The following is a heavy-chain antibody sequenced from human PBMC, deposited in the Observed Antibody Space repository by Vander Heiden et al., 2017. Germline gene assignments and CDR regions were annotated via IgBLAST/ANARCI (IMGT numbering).Heavy chain of an antibody. CDR1: GFTFSCSL. D-gene: IGHD3-3*01. V-gene: IGHV3-74*01. CDR2: MNSDGSTP. CDR3: ARAGFFRFDY. J-gene: IGHJ4*02. Sequence: EVQLVESGGGLVQPGGSLRLSCVESGFTFSCSLMHWVRQAPGTGLVWLSRMNSDGSTPDYADSVKGRFTISRDNAKNTLYLQMNGLRAEDTAVYYCARAGFFRFDYLGQGILVTVSS.